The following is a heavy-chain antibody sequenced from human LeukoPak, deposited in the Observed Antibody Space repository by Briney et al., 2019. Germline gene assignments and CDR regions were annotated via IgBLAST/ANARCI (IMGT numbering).Heavy chain of an antibody. V-gene: IGHV3-21*01. D-gene: IGHD6-6*01. J-gene: IGHJ4*02. CDR2: INSRSSYI. Sequence: AGGSLRLSCAASGFTFSIYNMNCVRQAPGKALEWVSSINSRSSYIYYPHSVKGRFTISNDKDKSSLYLEMNSLRAEDTAVYYCARDLGGYSSSSTGYWGQGTLVIVSS. CDR1: GFTFSIYN. CDR3: ARDLGGYSSSSTGY.